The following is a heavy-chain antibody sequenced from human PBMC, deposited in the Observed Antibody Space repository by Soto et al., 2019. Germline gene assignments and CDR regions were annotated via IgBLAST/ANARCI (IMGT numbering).Heavy chain of an antibody. CDR2: IDWDDDK. CDR3: ARGVGDLLWKAPPYYFHS. Sequence: SGPTLVNPTQTLTLTCTFSGFSLSTSGMCVSWIRQPPGKALEWLALIDWDDDKYYSTSLKTRLTISKDTSKNQVVLTMTKMEHVDTATYYCARGVGDLLWKAPPYYFHSPGQATMLTVYS. V-gene: IGHV2-70*01. D-gene: IGHD3-10*01. J-gene: IGHJ4*02. CDR1: GFSLSTSGMC.